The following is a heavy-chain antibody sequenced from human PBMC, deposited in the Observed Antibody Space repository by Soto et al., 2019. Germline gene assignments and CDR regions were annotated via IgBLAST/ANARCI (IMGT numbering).Heavy chain of an antibody. D-gene: IGHD6-6*01. CDR2: INPNSGGT. CDR3: ARGAAAPNPHYYYYYGMDV. J-gene: IGHJ6*02. V-gene: IGHV1-2*02. Sequence: QVQLVQSGAEVKKPGASVKVSCKASGYTFTSYGISWVRQAPGQGLEWMGWINPNSGGTNYAQKFQGRVTMTRDTSISTAYMELSRLRSDDTAVYYCARGAAAPNPHYYYYYGMDVWGQGTTVTVSS. CDR1: GYTFTSYG.